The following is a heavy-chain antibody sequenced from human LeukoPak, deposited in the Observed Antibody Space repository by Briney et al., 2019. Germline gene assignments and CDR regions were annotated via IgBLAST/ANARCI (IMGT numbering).Heavy chain of an antibody. D-gene: IGHD2-15*01. CDR1: GFTFTTYY. Sequence: ASVKASCKASGFTFTTYYMQWVRQTPGQGLEWMGGINPGGDSASYEKKFQGRVTMTRDTSTSTVYMGLTSLTSEDTAVYYCARGYCTGGSCRTREGFDYWGQGTLVTVSS. CDR3: ARGYCTGGSCRTREGFDY. J-gene: IGHJ4*02. CDR2: INPGGDSA. V-gene: IGHV1-46*01.